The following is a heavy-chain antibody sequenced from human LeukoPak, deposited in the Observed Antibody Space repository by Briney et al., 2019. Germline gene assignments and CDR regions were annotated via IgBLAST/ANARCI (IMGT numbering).Heavy chain of an antibody. CDR1: GFIFSGYT. J-gene: IGHJ4*02. D-gene: IGHD2-8*02. CDR2: ISSGSSYI. V-gene: IGHV3-21*01. Sequence: GGSLRLSCAASGFIFSGYTFNWVRQAPGKGLEWVSSISSGSSYIYYSDSVKGRFTISRDNAKNSLYLQLNSPRAEDTAVYFCARDSTPYDTGGYCFDSWGQGTLVTVSS. CDR3: ARDSTPYDTGGYCFDS.